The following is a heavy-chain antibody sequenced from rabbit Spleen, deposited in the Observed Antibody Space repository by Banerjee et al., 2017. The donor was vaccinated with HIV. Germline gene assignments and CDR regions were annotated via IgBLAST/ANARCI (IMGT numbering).Heavy chain of an antibody. CDR1: GFDFSSGYD. D-gene: IGHD3-3*01. CDR2: AYAGSSGST. J-gene: IGHJ6*01. V-gene: IGHV1S40*01. Sequence: EESGGGLVKPGASLTLTCKASGFDFSSGYDMCWVRQAPGKGLEWVACAYAGSSGSTYSATWAKGRFTVSKSSSTTVTLQMTSLTAADTATYFCARDTASSFSTYGMDLWGPGTLVTVS. CDR3: ARDTASSFSTYGMDL.